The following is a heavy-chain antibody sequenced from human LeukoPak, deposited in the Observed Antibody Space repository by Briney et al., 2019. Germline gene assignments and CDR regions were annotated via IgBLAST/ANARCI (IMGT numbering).Heavy chain of an antibody. V-gene: IGHV4-61*05. D-gene: IGHD1-26*01. J-gene: IGHJ5*02. Sequence: SETLSLTCTVSGGSISSSSYYWGWIRQPPGKGLEWIGYIYYSGSTNYNPSLKSRVTISVDTSKNQFSLKLSSVTAADTAVYYCARGGAYPPLFNWFDPWGQGTLVTVSS. CDR2: IYYSGST. CDR1: GGSISSSSYY. CDR3: ARGGAYPPLFNWFDP.